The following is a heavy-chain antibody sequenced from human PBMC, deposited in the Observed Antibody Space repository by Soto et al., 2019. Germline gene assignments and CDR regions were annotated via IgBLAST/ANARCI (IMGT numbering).Heavy chain of an antibody. Sequence: GALRLSCAASGFTFSIYAMSWVRQAPGKGLEWVSAISGSGGSTYYADSVKGRFTISRDNSKNALYLQMNSLRAEDTAVYYCAKDPTVTLYYYYYGMGVWGQGTTVTVSS. D-gene: IGHD4-17*01. CDR2: ISGSGGST. J-gene: IGHJ6*02. CDR1: GFTFSIYA. CDR3: AKDPTVTLYYYYYGMGV. V-gene: IGHV3-23*01.